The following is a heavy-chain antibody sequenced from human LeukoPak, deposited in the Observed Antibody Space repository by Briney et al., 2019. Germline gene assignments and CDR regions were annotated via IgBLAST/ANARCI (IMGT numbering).Heavy chain of an antibody. CDR2: IKQDGSEK. J-gene: IGHJ4*02. CDR1: GFTFSSYS. V-gene: IGHV3-7*01. D-gene: IGHD6-13*01. CDR3: ARVKAAGGPGDY. Sequence: PGGSLRLSCAASGFTFSSYSMSWVRQAPGKGLEWVANIKQDGSEKYYVDSVKGRFTISRDNAKNSLYLQMNSLRAEDTAVYYCARVKAAGGPGDYWGQGTLVTVSS.